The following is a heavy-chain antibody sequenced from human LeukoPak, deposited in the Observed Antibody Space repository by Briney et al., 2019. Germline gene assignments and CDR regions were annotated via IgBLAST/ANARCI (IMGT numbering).Heavy chain of an antibody. Sequence: PSETLSLTCTVSGGSISSYYWSWIRQPSGKGLEWIGYIYYSGSTNYNPSLKSRVTISVDTSKNQFSLKLSSVTAADTAVYYCARVNCSGGSCYSYFDYWGQGTLVTVSS. CDR1: GGSISSYY. D-gene: IGHD2-15*01. CDR3: ARVNCSGGSCYSYFDY. J-gene: IGHJ4*02. CDR2: IYYSGST. V-gene: IGHV4-59*01.